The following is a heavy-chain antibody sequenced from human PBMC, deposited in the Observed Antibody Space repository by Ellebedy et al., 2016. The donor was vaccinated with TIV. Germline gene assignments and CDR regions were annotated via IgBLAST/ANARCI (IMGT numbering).Heavy chain of an antibody. CDR3: ARIRVLGGDEQYGMDV. D-gene: IGHD2-21*02. CDR2: IYWNDDK. CDR1: GFSLSTSGMC. Sequence: SGPTLVNPTQTLTLTCTFSGFSLSTSGMCVSWIRQPPGKALEWLALIYWNDDKRYSPSLKSRLTITKDTSKNQVVLTMTNMDPVDTATYYCARIRVLGGDEQYGMDVWGQGTTVTVSS. J-gene: IGHJ6*02. V-gene: IGHV2-5*08.